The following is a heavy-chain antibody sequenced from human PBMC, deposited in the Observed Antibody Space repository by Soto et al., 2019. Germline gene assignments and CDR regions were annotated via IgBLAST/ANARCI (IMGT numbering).Heavy chain of an antibody. D-gene: IGHD3-9*01. CDR2: ITGGGDTT. CDR1: GFTFTSYA. CDR3: TQDGGSRDWLTVN. Sequence: EVQLLESGGDLVQPGGSLRLSCAASGFTFTSYAMSWIRQAPGKGLEWVSAITGGGDTTYYADSVQGRFTISRDNSKNTLYLQMNSMRAEDTAFYYCTQDGGSRDWLTVNWGQGTLVTVSS. V-gene: IGHV3-23*01. J-gene: IGHJ4*02.